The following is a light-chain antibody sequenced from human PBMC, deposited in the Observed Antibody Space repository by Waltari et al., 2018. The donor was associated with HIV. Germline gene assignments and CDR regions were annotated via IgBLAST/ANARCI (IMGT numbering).Light chain of an antibody. Sequence: QLVLTQSPSASASLGAPVKLTCTLSGGPSNYAIAWPPQQPEKGPRYLMKLNSDGSHSKGDGIPDRFSGSSSGPERYLTISSLRSEDEGDYYCQTWGAGILVFGGGTKLTVL. J-gene: IGLJ3*02. CDR1: GGPSNYA. V-gene: IGLV4-69*01. CDR3: QTWGAGILV. CDR2: LNSDGSH.